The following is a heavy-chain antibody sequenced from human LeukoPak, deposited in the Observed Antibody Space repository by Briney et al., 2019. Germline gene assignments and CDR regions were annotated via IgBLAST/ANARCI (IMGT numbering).Heavy chain of an antibody. CDR2: ISPYNGNT. CDR3: ARDYGGGIISA. J-gene: IGHJ5*02. CDR1: GYTFTSYG. Sequence: ASVKVSCKASGYTFTSYGITWVRQAPGQGLEWMGCISPYNGNTNYAQKLQVRVTMTADTSTSTAYMELRRLRSDDTAVYYCARDYGGGIISAWGQGTLVTVSS. V-gene: IGHV1-18*01. D-gene: IGHD3-16*01.